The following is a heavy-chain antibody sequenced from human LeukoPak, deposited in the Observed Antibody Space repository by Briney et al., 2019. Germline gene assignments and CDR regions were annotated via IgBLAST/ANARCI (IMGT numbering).Heavy chain of an antibody. J-gene: IGHJ3*02. CDR1: GGTFSSYA. D-gene: IGHD4-23*01. CDR2: IIPIFGTA. CDR3: ARGPLVDYGGPHGFDI. Sequence: ASVKVSCKASGGTFSSYAISWVRQAPGQGLEWMGGIIPIFGTANYAQKFQGRVTITTDESTSTAYMELSSLRSDDTAVYYCARGPLVDYGGPHGFDIWGQGTMVTVSS. V-gene: IGHV1-69*05.